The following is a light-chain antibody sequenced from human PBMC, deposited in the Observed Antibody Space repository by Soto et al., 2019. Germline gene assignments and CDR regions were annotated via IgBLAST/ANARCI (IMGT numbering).Light chain of an antibody. Sequence: QAVVTQPPSVSGAPGQRVTISCTGSSSNFGAGYDVHWFQQLPGTAPKLLIYGNSNRPSGVPDRFSGSKSGTSASLAITGLQAEDEADYYCQSYDSSLSGWVFGGGTQLTVL. CDR1: SSNFGAGYD. CDR3: QSYDSSLSGWV. CDR2: GNS. V-gene: IGLV1-40*01. J-gene: IGLJ3*02.